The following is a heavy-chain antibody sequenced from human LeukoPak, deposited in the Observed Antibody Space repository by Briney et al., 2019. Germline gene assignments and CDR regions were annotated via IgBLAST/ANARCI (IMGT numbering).Heavy chain of an antibody. J-gene: IGHJ4*02. Sequence: SETPSLTCTVSGGSISSYYWSWIRQPAGKGLEWIGRIYTSGSTNYNPSLKSRVTMSVDTSKNQFSLKLSSVTAADTAVYYCARQVDGSGPQYYFDYWGQGTLVTVSS. CDR1: GGSISSYY. CDR2: IYTSGST. CDR3: ARQVDGSGPQYYFDY. D-gene: IGHD6-19*01. V-gene: IGHV4-4*07.